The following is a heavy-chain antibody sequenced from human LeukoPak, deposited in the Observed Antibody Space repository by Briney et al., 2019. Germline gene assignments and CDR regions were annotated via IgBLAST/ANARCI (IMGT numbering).Heavy chain of an antibody. J-gene: IGHJ4*02. CDR1: GFTFRSYV. CDR2: IKQDGSEK. V-gene: IGHV3-7*01. CDR3: ARAGSFWHYVY. D-gene: IGHD1-7*01. Sequence: GGSLRLSCAASGFTFRSYVLSWVRQTPGKGLEWVANIKQDGSEKYYVDSVKGRFTISRDNAKNSLSLQMNGLRVEDTAVYYCARAGSFWHYVYWGQGTLVTVSS.